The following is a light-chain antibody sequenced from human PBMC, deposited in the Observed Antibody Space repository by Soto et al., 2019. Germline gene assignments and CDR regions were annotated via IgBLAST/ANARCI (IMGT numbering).Light chain of an antibody. V-gene: IGKV3-15*01. CDR3: QQYDNWPWT. J-gene: IGKJ1*01. CDR2: GAS. CDR1: QSVSSN. Sequence: EIVMTQSPATLSVSPGERATLSCRASQSVSSNLAWYQQKPGQAPRLLIYGASTRATDIPARFSGSGSGTEVTLTISSLQSEDFEIYYCQQYDNWPWTFGPGTKVEI.